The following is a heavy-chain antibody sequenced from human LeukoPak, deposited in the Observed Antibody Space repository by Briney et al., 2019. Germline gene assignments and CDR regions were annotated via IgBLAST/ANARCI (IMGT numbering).Heavy chain of an antibody. J-gene: IGHJ6*02. D-gene: IGHD2-15*01. CDR2: IDRDDDK. CDR1: GFSLSTSGMC. V-gene: IGHV2-70*01. Sequence: SGPALVKPTQTLTLTCNFSGFSLSTSGMCMSWIRQPPGKALEWLALIDRDDDKYYSTSLKTRLTISKDTSKNQVVLTMTNMDPVDTATYYCARIQGSIVAQAYYYYYGMDVWGQGTTVTVSS. CDR3: ARIQGSIVAQAYYYYYGMDV.